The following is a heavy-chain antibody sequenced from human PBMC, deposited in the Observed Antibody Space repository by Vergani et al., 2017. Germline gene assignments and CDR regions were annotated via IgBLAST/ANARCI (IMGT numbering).Heavy chain of an antibody. CDR2: ISSSSSYT. J-gene: IGHJ4*02. D-gene: IGHD5-12*01. V-gene: IGHV3-48*04. CDR3: ATRRRGSLDY. CDR1: GFTFSSYS. Sequence: EVQLVESGGGLVQPGGSLRLSCAASGFTFSSYSMNWVRQAPGKGLEWVSYISSSSSYTNYADSVKGRFTISRDNAKNSLYLQMNSLRAEDTAVYYCATRRRGSLDYWGQGTLVTVSS.